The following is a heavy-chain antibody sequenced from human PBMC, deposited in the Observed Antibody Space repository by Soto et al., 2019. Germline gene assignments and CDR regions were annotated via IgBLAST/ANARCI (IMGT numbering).Heavy chain of an antibody. CDR3: ARWGTTGGLDV. CDR2: TSYDGSNT. CDR1: GFTFRSFV. D-gene: IGHD3-16*01. Sequence: QVQLVESGGGVVQPGTSLRLSCVGSGFTFRSFVIHWVRQAPGKGLEWVALTSYDGSNTYYDDSAKGRFTISRDNSRNTVDLQMDSLSLEDTALYYCARWGTTGGLDVWGQGTLVSVSS. J-gene: IGHJ4*02. V-gene: IGHV3-30*19.